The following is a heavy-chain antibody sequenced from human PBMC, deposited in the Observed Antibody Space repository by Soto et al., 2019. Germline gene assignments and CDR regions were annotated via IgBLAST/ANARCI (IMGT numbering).Heavy chain of an antibody. J-gene: IGHJ6*02. Sequence: ASVKVSCKASGYTFTGYYMRWVRQAPGQGLEWMGWINPNSGGTNYAQKFQGWVTMTRDTSISTAYMELSRLRSDDTAVYYCASAYYDSSGYYRSPYYYGMDVWGQGTTVTVSS. CDR1: GYTFTGYY. D-gene: IGHD3-22*01. CDR2: INPNSGGT. V-gene: IGHV1-2*04. CDR3: ASAYYDSSGYYRSPYYYGMDV.